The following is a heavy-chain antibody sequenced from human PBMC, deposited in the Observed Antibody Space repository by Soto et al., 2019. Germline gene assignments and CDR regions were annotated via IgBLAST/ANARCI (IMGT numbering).Heavy chain of an antibody. D-gene: IGHD3-22*01. CDR3: ARSPNYYDSSGYYDYYFDY. Sequence: PSETLSLTCTVSGGSISSSSYYWGWIRQPPGKGLEWIGSIYYSGSTYYNPSLKSRVTISVDTSKNQFSLKLSSVTAADTAVYYCARSPNYYDSSGYYDYYFDYWGQGTPVTVSS. CDR2: IYYSGST. CDR1: GGSISSSSYY. J-gene: IGHJ4*02. V-gene: IGHV4-39*01.